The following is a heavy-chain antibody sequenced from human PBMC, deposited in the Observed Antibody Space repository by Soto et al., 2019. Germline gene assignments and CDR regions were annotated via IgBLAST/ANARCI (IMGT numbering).Heavy chain of an antibody. CDR3: AKGPRRLGGPFDY. Sequence: QVQLVESGGGVVQPGRSLRLSCAASGFTFSSYGMHWVRQAPGKGLEWVAVISYDGSNKYYADSVKGRFTISRDNSKNTLYLQMNGLRAEDTAVYYCAKGPRRLGGPFDYWGQGTLVTVSS. J-gene: IGHJ4*02. CDR1: GFTFSSYG. V-gene: IGHV3-30*18. CDR2: ISYDGSNK. D-gene: IGHD2-15*01.